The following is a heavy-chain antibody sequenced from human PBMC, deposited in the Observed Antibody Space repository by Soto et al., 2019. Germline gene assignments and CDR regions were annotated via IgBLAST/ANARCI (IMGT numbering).Heavy chain of an antibody. CDR2: ISATGGST. Sequence: GGSLRLSCAASGFTFNNYAMNWVRQAPGKGLEWVATISATGGSTYYADSVKGRFTISRDNSKNTLYLQMNGLRVEDTAVYYCAKDRIAGNFDYWGQGTQVTVSS. V-gene: IGHV3-23*01. CDR1: GFTFNNYA. J-gene: IGHJ4*02. CDR3: AKDRIAGNFDY.